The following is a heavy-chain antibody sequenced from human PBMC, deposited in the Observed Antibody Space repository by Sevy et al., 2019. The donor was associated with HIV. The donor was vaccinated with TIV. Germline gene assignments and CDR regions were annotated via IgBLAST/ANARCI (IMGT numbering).Heavy chain of an antibody. CDR3: ARGRSYDSSGYYPSHNWFDP. CDR2: IYYSGST. V-gene: IGHV4-31*03. D-gene: IGHD3-22*01. J-gene: IGHJ5*02. CDR1: GGSISSGGYY. Sequence: SETLSLTCTVSGGSISSGGYYWSWIRQHPGKGLEWIGYIYYSGSTYYNPSLKSRVTISVDTSKNQFSLKLSSVTAADTAVYYCARGRSYDSSGYYPSHNWFDPWGQGTLVTVSS.